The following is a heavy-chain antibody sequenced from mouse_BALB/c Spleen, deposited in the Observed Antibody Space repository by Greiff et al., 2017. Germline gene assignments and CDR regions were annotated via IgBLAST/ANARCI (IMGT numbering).Heavy chain of an antibody. V-gene: IGHV1S135*01. Sequence: VQLQQPGAELVRPGASVKLSCKASGYSFTGYNMNWVKQSNGKSLEWIGNIDPYYGGTSYNQKFKGKATLTVDKSSSTAYMQLKSLTSEDSAVYYCARGGYYGSSYGLAYWGQGTLVTVSA. CDR1: GYSFTGYN. D-gene: IGHD1-1*01. CDR3: ARGGYYGSSYGLAY. J-gene: IGHJ3*01. CDR2: IDPYYGGT.